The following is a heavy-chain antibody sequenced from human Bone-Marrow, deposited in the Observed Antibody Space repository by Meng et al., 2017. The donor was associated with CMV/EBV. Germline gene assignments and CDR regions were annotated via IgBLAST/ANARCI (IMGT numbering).Heavy chain of an antibody. V-gene: IGHV3-30*02. CDR2: IRYDGSNK. CDR1: GFTFSSYG. J-gene: IGHJ4*02. CDR3: ARVVKRGSGYYFDY. D-gene: IGHD3-10*01. Sequence: GGSLRLSCAASGFTFSSYGMHWVRQAPGKGLEWVAFIRYDGSNKYYADSVKGRFTISRDNSKNTLYLQMNSLRAEDTAVYYCARVVKRGSGYYFDYWGQGTRVTVSS.